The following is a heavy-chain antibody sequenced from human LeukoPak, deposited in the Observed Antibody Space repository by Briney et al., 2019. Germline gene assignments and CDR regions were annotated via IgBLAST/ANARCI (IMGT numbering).Heavy chain of an antibody. V-gene: IGHV1-18*01. D-gene: IGHD4-11*01. CDR2: ISAYNGNT. Sequence: ASVKVSCKASGYTFTSYGISWVRQAPGQGLEWMEWISAYNGNTNYAQKLQGRVTMTRDTSISTAYMELSRLRSDDTAVYYCARDAVTTYWFDPWGQGTLVTVSS. CDR1: GYTFTSYG. J-gene: IGHJ5*02. CDR3: ARDAVTTYWFDP.